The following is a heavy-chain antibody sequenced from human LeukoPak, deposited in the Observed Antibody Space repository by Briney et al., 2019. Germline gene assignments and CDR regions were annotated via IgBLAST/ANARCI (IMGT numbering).Heavy chain of an antibody. CDR2: ISGSGAST. CDR1: GFTFSSHA. CDR3: ATAGSSGYYAYFDY. V-gene: IGHV3-23*01. J-gene: IGHJ4*02. D-gene: IGHD3-22*01. Sequence: PGGSLRLSCAASGFTFSSHAMSWVRQAPGKGLEWVSAISGSGASTYYADSVKGRFTISRDNSKNTLYLQMNSLRAEDTAVYYCATAGSSGYYAYFDYWGQGTLVTVSS.